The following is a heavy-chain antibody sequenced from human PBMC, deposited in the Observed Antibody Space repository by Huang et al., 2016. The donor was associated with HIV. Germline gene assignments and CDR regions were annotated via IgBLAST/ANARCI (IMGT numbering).Heavy chain of an antibody. CDR2: SSGNRGKI. Sequence: EAQLVASGGDLVKTGRSLRLSCAASGLLFEVYGMHWVRQRPGKGLEGVSGSSGNRGKIDDADAVKCRFTISRDNTNNSLYLEMKSLKPEDTAFYYCVKVGSVWYNTHEIFDIWGQGTLVTVSS. CDR1: GLLFEVYG. J-gene: IGHJ3*02. V-gene: IGHV3-9*01. CDR3: VKVGSVWYNTHEIFDI. D-gene: IGHD6-19*01.